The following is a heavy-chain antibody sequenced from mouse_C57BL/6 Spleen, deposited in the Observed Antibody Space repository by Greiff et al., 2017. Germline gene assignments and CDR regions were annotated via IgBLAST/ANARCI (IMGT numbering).Heavy chain of an antibody. V-gene: IGHV1-52*01. CDR3: ALYYYGSRWYFDV. J-gene: IGHJ1*03. Sequence: VQLQQPGAELVRPGSSVTLSCKASGYTFTSYWMHWVKQRPIQGLEWIGNIDPSDSETHYNQKFKDKATLTVDKSSSTAYMQLSSLTSEDSAVYYCALYYYGSRWYFDVWGTGTTVTVSS. CDR2: IDPSDSET. D-gene: IGHD1-1*01. CDR1: GYTFTSYW.